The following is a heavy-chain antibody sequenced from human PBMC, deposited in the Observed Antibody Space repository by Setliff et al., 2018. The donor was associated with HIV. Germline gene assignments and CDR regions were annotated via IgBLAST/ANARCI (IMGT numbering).Heavy chain of an antibody. CDR2: INPNSGGT. V-gene: IGHV1-2*06. CDR3: VRRWSYDILTGYYPDHDAFDI. J-gene: IGHJ3*02. CDR1: GYTFTGYY. Sequence: ASVKVSCKASGYTFTGYYMHWVRQAPGQGLEWMGRINPNSGGTNYAQKFQGRVTMTRDTSISTAYMELSRLRSDDTAVYYCVRRWSYDILTGYYPDHDAFDIWGQGTMVTVSS. D-gene: IGHD3-9*01.